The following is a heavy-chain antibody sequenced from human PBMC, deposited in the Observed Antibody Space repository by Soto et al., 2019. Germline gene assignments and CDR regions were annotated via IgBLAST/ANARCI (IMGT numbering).Heavy chain of an antibody. V-gene: IGHV4-39*01. CDR1: DDSINSDKYY. CDR3: ARLEGLATCPMAY. J-gene: IGHJ4*02. Sequence: PSETLSLTCSVSDDSINSDKYYWGWIRQPPGKGLEWIGSIYYRGNAYYNPSLQTRVTISLDKSKSQFSLKLNSVTAADSAVYFCARLEGLATCPMAYWGQGALVTVSS. CDR2: IYYRGNA. D-gene: IGHD3-10*01.